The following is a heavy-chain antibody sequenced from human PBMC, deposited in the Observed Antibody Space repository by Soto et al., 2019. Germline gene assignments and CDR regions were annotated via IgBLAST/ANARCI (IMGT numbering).Heavy chain of an antibody. CDR3: ARGKGKIAVVGPDAFYI. CDR1: GGSFSGYY. V-gene: IGHV4-34*01. D-gene: IGHD6-19*01. CDR2: INHSGST. J-gene: IGHJ3*02. Sequence: QVQLQQWGAGLLKPSETLSLTCAVYGGSFSGYYWSWIRQPPGKGLEWIGEINHSGSTNYNPSLKSRVTISVDTPKNQFSLKLSSVPAADTAVYYCARGKGKIAVVGPDAFYIWGQGTMVTVSS.